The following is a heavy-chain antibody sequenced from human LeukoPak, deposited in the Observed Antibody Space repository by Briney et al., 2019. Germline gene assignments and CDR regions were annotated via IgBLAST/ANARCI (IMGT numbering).Heavy chain of an antibody. CDR2: IKQDGSEK. J-gene: IGHJ4*02. D-gene: IGHD3-10*01. CDR3: AKTKTRGVRGVPYFDY. CDR1: GFTFSSYW. Sequence: PGGSLRLSCEASGFTFSSYWMSWVRQAPGKGLEWVAKIKQDGSEKNYVDSVKGRFTISRDNAKNSLYLQMNSLRAEDTALYYCAKTKTRGVRGVPYFDYWGQGTLVTVSS. V-gene: IGHV3-7*03.